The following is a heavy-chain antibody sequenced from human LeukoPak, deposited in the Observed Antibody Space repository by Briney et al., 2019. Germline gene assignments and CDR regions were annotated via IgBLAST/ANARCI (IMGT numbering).Heavy chain of an antibody. CDR2: TYYIGST. V-gene: IGHV4-39*01. D-gene: IGHD3-22*01. J-gene: IGHJ4*02. Sequence: SETLSLTCIVSGGSISSSGYYWVWIRQPPGKGLEWIGSTYYIGSTYYNPSLKSRVTISVDTSKNQFSLKLSSVTAADTAVYYCARRPYSDSSGLYPNWGQGTLVTVSS. CDR1: GGSISSSGYY. CDR3: ARRPYSDSSGLYPN.